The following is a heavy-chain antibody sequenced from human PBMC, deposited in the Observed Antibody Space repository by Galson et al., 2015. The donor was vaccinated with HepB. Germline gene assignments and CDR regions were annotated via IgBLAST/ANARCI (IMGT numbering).Heavy chain of an antibody. Sequence: SLRLSCAASGFSFSTYAMHWVRQAPGKGLEWVAVTSYDGRNKHYADSVKGRFTLSRENSKNTLSLEMNSLRPEDTAVYYCARGVAGSGWYSRLFFFDYWGQGTLVTVSS. D-gene: IGHD6-13*01. CDR2: TSYDGRNK. CDR1: GFSFSTYA. CDR3: ARGVAGSGWYSRLFFFDY. V-gene: IGHV3-30*04. J-gene: IGHJ4*02.